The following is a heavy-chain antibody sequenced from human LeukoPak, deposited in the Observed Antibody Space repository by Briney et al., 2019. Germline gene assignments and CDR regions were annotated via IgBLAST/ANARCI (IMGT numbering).Heavy chain of an antibody. CDR3: ARGPSSITMIVTVNGMDV. CDR1: GGSFSGYY. V-gene: IGHV4-34*01. J-gene: IGHJ6*02. CDR2: INHSGST. Sequence: PSETLSLTCAVYGGSFSGYYWSWIRQPPGKGLEWIGEINHSGSTNYNPSLKSRVTISVDTSKNQFSLKLSSVTAADTAVYYCARGPSSITMIVTVNGMDVWGQGTTVTVSS. D-gene: IGHD3-22*01.